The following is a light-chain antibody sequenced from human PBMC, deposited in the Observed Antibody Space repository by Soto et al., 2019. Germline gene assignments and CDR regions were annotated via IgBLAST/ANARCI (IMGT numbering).Light chain of an antibody. Sequence: QSVLTQPPSASGTPGQTVTISCSGSNSNIGRNSVYWYQQFPGVAPKLLIYSNNLRPSAVPDRSSASKSGTSASLAIIGLRSEDEADYFCAAWDDRVWVFGGGTQLTVL. CDR3: AAWDDRVWV. CDR2: SNN. CDR1: NSNIGRNS. V-gene: IGLV1-47*01. J-gene: IGLJ2*01.